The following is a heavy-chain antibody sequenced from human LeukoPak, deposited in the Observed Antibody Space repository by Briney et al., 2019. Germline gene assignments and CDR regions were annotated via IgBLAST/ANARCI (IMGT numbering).Heavy chain of an antibody. CDR1: GASMNNYF. J-gene: IGHJ5*02. D-gene: IGHD1-20*01. V-gene: IGHV4-59*08. CDR2: IYYRGDT. CDR3: ARHKNSGGFLMYNFDP. Sequence: PSETLSLTCTVSGASMNNYFWSWIRQSPGKGLEWIANIYYRGDTTYNPSLGSRVTISIDTSKNQFSPNLISVTAADAAVYYCARHKNSGGFLMYNFDPWGQGTLVTVSS.